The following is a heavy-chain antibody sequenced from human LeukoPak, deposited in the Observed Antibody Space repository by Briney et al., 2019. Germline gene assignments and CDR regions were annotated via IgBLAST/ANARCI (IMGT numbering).Heavy chain of an antibody. Sequence: PGGSLRLSCAASGFTFSSYGMHWVRQAPGKGLEWVAFIRYDGSNKYYADSVKGRFTISRDNAKNSLYLQMNSLRAEDTAVYYCATPTRAMITFGGVIAPSHDPWGQGTLVTVSS. J-gene: IGHJ5*02. V-gene: IGHV3-30*02. CDR2: IRYDGSNK. CDR3: ATPTRAMITFGGVIAPSHDP. D-gene: IGHD3-16*02. CDR1: GFTFSSYG.